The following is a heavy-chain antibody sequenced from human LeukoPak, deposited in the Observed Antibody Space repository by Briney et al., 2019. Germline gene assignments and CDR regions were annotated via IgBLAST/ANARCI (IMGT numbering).Heavy chain of an antibody. Sequence: SETLSLTCTVSGGSISGSYWSWTRQPPGRGLEWIGYISYSGNTYYNPSLKSRVSISVDTSKNQFSLKLTSVTAADTAVYYCARKVPYSSSWYDYWGQGTLVTVSS. D-gene: IGHD6-13*01. CDR2: ISYSGNT. V-gene: IGHV4-59*08. J-gene: IGHJ4*02. CDR3: ARKVPYSSSWYDY. CDR1: GGSISGSY.